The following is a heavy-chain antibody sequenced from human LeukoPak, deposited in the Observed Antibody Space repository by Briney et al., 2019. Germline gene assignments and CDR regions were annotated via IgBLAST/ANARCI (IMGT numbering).Heavy chain of an antibody. J-gene: IGHJ4*02. V-gene: IGHV3-7*05. Sequence: GGSLRLSCAASGFTFSNLWMSWVRQAPGKGLEWVANINQDRSDKYYVDSVKGRFTISRDNAKNSLYLQMNSLRAKDTAVYYCATGRQLDYWGQGTLVTVSS. CDR3: ATGRQLDY. CDR2: INQDRSDK. D-gene: IGHD6-13*01. CDR1: GFTFSNLW.